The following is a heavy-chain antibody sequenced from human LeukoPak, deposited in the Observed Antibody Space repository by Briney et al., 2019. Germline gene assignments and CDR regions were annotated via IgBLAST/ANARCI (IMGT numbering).Heavy chain of an antibody. CDR1: GFTFSSYA. J-gene: IGHJ4*02. Sequence: GGSLRLSCAASGFTFSSYAMSWVRQAPGKRLEWVSAISGSGGSTYYADSVKGRFTISRDNSKNTLYLQMNSLRAEDTAVYYCATLYYRYYYFDYWGQGTLVTVSS. D-gene: IGHD3-10*01. CDR2: ISGSGGST. V-gene: IGHV3-23*01. CDR3: ATLYYRYYYFDY.